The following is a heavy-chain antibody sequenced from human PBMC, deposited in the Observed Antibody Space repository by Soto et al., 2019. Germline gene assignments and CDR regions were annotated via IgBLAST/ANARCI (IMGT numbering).Heavy chain of an antibody. V-gene: IGHV3-53*01. CDR2: IYSGGST. J-gene: IGHJ4*02. CDR3: ERAQYGSGFDY. Sequence: GGSLRLSCAASGFTVSSNYMSWVRQAPGKGLEWVSVIYSGGSTYYADSVKGRFTISRDNSKNTLYLQMNSLRAEDTAVYYCERAQYGSGFDYWGQGTLVTVSS. D-gene: IGHD3-10*01. CDR1: GFTVSSNY.